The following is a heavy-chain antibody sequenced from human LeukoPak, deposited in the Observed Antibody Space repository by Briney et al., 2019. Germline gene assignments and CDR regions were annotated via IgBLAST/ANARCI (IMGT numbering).Heavy chain of an antibody. CDR2: ISPTSGDT. V-gene: IGHV1-2*06. Sequence: ASVKVSCTTSGYTFSGYYMHLVRQATGQGLEWMGRISPTSGDTSYAQKFQGRVTMTRDTSISTAYMELSRLRSDDTAVYYCVRDGLNWNYDYWGQGTLVAVSS. CDR1: GYTFSGYY. J-gene: IGHJ4*02. CDR3: VRDGLNWNYDY. D-gene: IGHD1-7*01.